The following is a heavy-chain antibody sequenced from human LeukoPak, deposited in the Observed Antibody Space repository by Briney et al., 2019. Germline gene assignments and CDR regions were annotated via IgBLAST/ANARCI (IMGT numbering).Heavy chain of an antibody. J-gene: IGHJ4*02. D-gene: IGHD3-9*01. Sequence: PSQTLSLTCTVSGGSISSGGYYWSWIRQPPGKGLEWIGYIYHSGSTYYNPSLKSRVTISVDRSKNQFSLKLSSVTAADTAVYYCARDRSSHYDILTGPPPGGFDYWGQGTLVTVSS. V-gene: IGHV4-30-2*01. CDR1: GGSISSGGYY. CDR2: IYHSGST. CDR3: ARDRSSHYDILTGPPPGGFDY.